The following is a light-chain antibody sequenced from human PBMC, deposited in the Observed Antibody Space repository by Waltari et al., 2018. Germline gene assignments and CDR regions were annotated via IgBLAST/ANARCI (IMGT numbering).Light chain of an antibody. CDR1: KVGDKC. CDR3: QAWDSGVV. CDR2: QDS. Sequence: SYELTQPPSVSVSPAQTASITCSEDKVGDKCVCWYQQKPGHSPEVVIYQDSLRPSWIPERFSGSNSGNTATLTISGTQPVDDADYYCQAWDSGVVFGGGTKLTVL. J-gene: IGLJ2*01. V-gene: IGLV3-1*01.